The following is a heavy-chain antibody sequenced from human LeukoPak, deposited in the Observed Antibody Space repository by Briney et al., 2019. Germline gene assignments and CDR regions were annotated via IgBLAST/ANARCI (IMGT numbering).Heavy chain of an antibody. CDR3: ASRPPNTGRYDGTLGLDY. CDR2: INHRGST. J-gene: IGHJ4*02. D-gene: IGHD1-26*01. CDR1: GGSIIRSNW. Sequence: PETLSLTCAISGGSIIRSNWWSWVRQPPGEGGDWIGEINHRGSTNYNPSLKSPVTISVDTSKNQLSLKLSAVAAADRAMYYCASRPPNTGRYDGTLGLDYWGQGPLLTVS. V-gene: IGHV4-4*03.